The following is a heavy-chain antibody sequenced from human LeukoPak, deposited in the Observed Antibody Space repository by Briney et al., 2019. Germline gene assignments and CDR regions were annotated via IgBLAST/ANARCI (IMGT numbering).Heavy chain of an antibody. V-gene: IGHV1-3*03. Sequence: ASVKVSCKASGYTFTGYYMHWVRQAPGQRLEWMGWINAGNGNTKYSQEFQGRITITRDTSASTAYMELSSLRSEDMAVYYCARNVDGYNYLFSYWGQGTLVTVSS. CDR1: GYTFTGYY. CDR3: ARNVDGYNYLFSY. CDR2: INAGNGNT. J-gene: IGHJ4*02. D-gene: IGHD5-24*01.